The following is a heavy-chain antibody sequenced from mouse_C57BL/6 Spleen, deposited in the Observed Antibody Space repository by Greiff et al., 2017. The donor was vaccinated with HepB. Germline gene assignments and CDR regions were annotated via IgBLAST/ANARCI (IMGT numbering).Heavy chain of an antibody. Sequence: EVQVVESGGGLVQPGGSLKLSCAASGFTFSDYYMYWVRQTPEKRLEWVAYISNGGGSTYYPDTVKGRFTISIDNAKNTLYLQMSRLKSEDTAMYYCARHIDDSYAMDYWGQGTSVTVSS. V-gene: IGHV5-12*01. CDR2: ISNGGGST. J-gene: IGHJ4*01. CDR1: GFTFSDYY. CDR3: ARHIDDSYAMDY. D-gene: IGHD2-3*01.